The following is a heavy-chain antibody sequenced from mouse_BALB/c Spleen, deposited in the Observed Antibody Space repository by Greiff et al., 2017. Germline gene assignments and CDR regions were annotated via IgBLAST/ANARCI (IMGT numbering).Heavy chain of an antibody. J-gene: IGHJ2*01. D-gene: IGHD1-1*01. V-gene: IGHV3-8*02. CDR1: GDSITSGY. CDR2: ISYSGST. CDR3: ARYPSYYGSSSFDY. Sequence: VQLQQSGPSLVKPSQTLSLTCSVTGDSITSGYWNWIRKFPGNKLEYMGYISYSGSTYYNPSLKSRISITRDTSKNQYYLQLNSVTTEDTATYYCARYPSYYGSSSFDYWGQGTTLTVSS.